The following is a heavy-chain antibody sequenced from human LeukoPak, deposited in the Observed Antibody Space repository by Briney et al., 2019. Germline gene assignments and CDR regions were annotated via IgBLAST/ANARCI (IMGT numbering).Heavy chain of an antibody. D-gene: IGHD3-9*01. Sequence: PGRSLRLSCAASGFTFSSYGMHWVRQAPGKGLEWVAVISYDGSNKYYADSVKGRFTISRDNSKNTLYLQMNSLRAEDTAVYYCARGYYDILTGLDYWGQGTLVTVSS. CDR2: ISYDGSNK. CDR1: GFTFSSYG. CDR3: ARGYYDILTGLDY. J-gene: IGHJ4*02. V-gene: IGHV3-30*03.